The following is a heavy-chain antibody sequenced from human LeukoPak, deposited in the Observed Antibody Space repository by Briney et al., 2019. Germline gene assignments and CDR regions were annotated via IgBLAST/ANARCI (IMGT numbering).Heavy chain of an antibody. CDR2: MFTPGST. CDR1: GGSISTGSYY. CDR3: ARGRSPYYMDV. V-gene: IGHV4-61*02. J-gene: IGHJ6*03. Sequence: SETLSLTCTVSGGSISTGSYYWSWVRQPAGRGLEWIGRMFTPGSTSYNPSLKSRVTISIDTSKNHLSLNLSSVTAADTAVYYCARGRSPYYMDVWGKGTAVPVSS.